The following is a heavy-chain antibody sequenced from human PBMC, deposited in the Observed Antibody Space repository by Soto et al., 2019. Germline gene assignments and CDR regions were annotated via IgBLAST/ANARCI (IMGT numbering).Heavy chain of an antibody. Sequence: ASVKVSCKASGYTFTSYYMHWVRQAPGQRLEWMGIINPSDGSTDYAQKFHKRVTITRDTSTSTVYMELRSLTFEDTAIYYCTSEDVATGLVWGPGSLVTVS. V-gene: IGHV1-46*01. J-gene: IGHJ4*02. CDR3: TSEDVATGLV. D-gene: IGHD5-12*01. CDR1: GYTFTSYY. CDR2: INPSDGST.